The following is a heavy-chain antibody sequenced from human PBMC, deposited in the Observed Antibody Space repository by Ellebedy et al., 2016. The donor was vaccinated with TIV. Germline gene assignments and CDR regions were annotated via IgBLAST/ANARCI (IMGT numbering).Heavy chain of an antibody. Sequence: GESLKISXVASGFRFNNYAMHWLRQAPGKGLEWVAVTSYDGTDEYFADSVKGRFTISRDYSKNMLYLQMNSLRAEDTAVYYCARDYEQWLGSFDNWGQGTLVSISS. J-gene: IGHJ4*02. CDR2: TSYDGTDE. D-gene: IGHD6-19*01. CDR1: GFRFNNYA. CDR3: ARDYEQWLGSFDN. V-gene: IGHV3-30*03.